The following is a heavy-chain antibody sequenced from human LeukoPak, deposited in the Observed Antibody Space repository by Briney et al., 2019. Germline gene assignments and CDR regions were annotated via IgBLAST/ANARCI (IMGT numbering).Heavy chain of an antibody. Sequence: SVKVSCKASGGTFSIYGVSWVRQAPGQGLEWMGGIIPIFGTPNYAQKFQGRVTITADESTKTAYMELSSLRSEDTAVYYCARDKWRESCSSTSCYYNWFDPWGQGTLVTVSS. J-gene: IGHJ5*02. CDR2: IIPIFGTP. CDR3: ARDKWRESCSSTSCYYNWFDP. D-gene: IGHD2-2*01. CDR1: GGTFSIYG. V-gene: IGHV1-69*13.